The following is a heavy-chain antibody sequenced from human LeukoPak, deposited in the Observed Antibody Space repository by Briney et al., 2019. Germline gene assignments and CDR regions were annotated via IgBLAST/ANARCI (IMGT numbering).Heavy chain of an antibody. Sequence: GESLKISCKGSGYSFTSYWIGWVRQLPGKGLEWMGIIYPGDSDTRYSPSFQGQVTISADKSISTAYLQWSSLKASDTAMYYCASGGDYSSSWYYFDYWGQGTLVTVSS. CDR3: ASGGDYSSSWYYFDY. V-gene: IGHV5-51*01. CDR2: IYPGDSDT. D-gene: IGHD6-13*01. J-gene: IGHJ4*02. CDR1: GYSFTSYW.